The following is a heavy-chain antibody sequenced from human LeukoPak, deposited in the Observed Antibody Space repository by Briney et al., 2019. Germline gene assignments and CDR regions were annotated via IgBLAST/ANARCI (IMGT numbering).Heavy chain of an antibody. CDR3: AREYSSSRYSVAYDY. CDR1: GGSISSSSYY. Sequence: SETLSLXCTVSGGSISSSSYYWGWIRQPPGKGPEWIGSIYYSGSTYYNPSLKSRVTISVDTSKNQFSLKLSSVTAADTAVYYRAREYSSSRYSVAYDYWGQGTLVTVSS. CDR2: IYYSGST. J-gene: IGHJ4*02. D-gene: IGHD6-13*01. V-gene: IGHV4-39*02.